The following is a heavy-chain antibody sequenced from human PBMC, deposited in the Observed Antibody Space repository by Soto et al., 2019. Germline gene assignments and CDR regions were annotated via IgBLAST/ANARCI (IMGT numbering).Heavy chain of an antibody. J-gene: IGHJ4*02. CDR1: GFTFSSHA. CDR3: VRQGIVLPNPKSSTPIDH. Sequence: GGSLRLSCAASGFTFSSHAMHWVRQAPGKGLEWVAVISYDGRNKYYPDSVKGRFTISRDNSKNTVYLQMDSLKPEDTATYYCVRQGIVLPNPKSSTPIDHWGQGTLVTVSS. D-gene: IGHD2-8*01. CDR2: ISYDGRNK. V-gene: IGHV3-30*03.